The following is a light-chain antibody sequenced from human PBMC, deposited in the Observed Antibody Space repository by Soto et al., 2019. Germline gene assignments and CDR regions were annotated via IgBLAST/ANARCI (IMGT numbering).Light chain of an antibody. V-gene: IGLV2-14*01. J-gene: IGLJ2*01. Sequence: QSALTQPASVSGSPGQSITISCTGTSSDVGGYNYVSWYQQHPGKAPKLMIYEVSHRPSGVSNRFSGSKSGNTASLTISGLQAEDEADYYCSSYTSSSTLFGGGTKLTAL. CDR3: SSYTSSSTL. CDR1: SSDVGGYNY. CDR2: EVS.